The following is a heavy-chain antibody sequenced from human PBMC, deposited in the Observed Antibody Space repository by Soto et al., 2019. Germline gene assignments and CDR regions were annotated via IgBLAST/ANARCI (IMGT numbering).Heavy chain of an antibody. CDR3: ARDRVMRGNAYYYGMDV. Sequence: QVLLVQSGAEVKKPGSSVRVSCKTSGGTFSSFAISWVRLDPGQGLEWMGVIVPMFAAPTYAQKFQGRVSITADESTRTAYTELSRLRSVDTAVYCFARDRVMRGNAYYYGMDVWGQGTTVTVSS. CDR1: GGTFSSFA. D-gene: IGHD2-15*01. CDR2: IVPMFAAP. J-gene: IGHJ6*02. V-gene: IGHV1-69*12.